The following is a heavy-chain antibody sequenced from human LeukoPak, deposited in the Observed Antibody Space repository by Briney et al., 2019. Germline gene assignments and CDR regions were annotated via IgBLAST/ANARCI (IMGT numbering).Heavy chain of an antibody. CDR3: ARSNNWNDEGNWFDP. CDR1: GFTFSSYS. V-gene: IGHV3-21*01. CDR2: ISSSSSYI. Sequence: GSLRLSCAASGFTFSSYSMNWVRQAPGKGLEWVSSISSSSSYIYYADSVKGRFTISRDNAKNSLYLQMNSLRAEDTAVYYCARSNNWNDEGNWFDPWGQGTLVTVSS. J-gene: IGHJ5*02. D-gene: IGHD1-1*01.